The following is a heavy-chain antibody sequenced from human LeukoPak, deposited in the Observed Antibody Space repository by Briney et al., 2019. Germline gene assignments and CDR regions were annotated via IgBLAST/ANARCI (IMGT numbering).Heavy chain of an antibody. J-gene: IGHJ3*02. V-gene: IGHV5-51*01. CDR3: ARPHSSSSRRDAFDI. Sequence: GESLRISCKGSGYSFSNYWIAWVRQMPGKGLEWMGIIYPGDSDTRYSPSFQGQVTISADKSISTAYLQWSSLKASDTAMYYCARPHSSSSRRDAFDIWGQGTMVTVSS. D-gene: IGHD6-6*01. CDR1: GYSFSNYW. CDR2: IYPGDSDT.